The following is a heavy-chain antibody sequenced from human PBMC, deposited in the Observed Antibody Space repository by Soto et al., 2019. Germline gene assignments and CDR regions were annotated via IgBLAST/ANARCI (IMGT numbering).Heavy chain of an antibody. CDR1: GFTFSSYA. CDR2: ISGSGGST. J-gene: IGHJ6*03. Sequence: PGGSLRLSCAASGFTFSSYAMSWVRQAPGKGLEWVSAISGSGGSTYYADSVKGRFTISRDNSKNTLYLQMNSLRAEDTAVYYCAKARTYGRYYYYYMDVWGKGTTVTVSS. CDR3: AKARTYGRYYYYYMDV. V-gene: IGHV3-23*01. D-gene: IGHD4-17*01.